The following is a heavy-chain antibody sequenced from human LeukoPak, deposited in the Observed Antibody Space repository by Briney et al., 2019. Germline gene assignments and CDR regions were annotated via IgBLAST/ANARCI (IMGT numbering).Heavy chain of an antibody. J-gene: IGHJ5*02. CDR3: ARRISSGEVDP. V-gene: IGHV4-59*01. D-gene: IGHD3-22*01. CDR2: IYYSGST. CDR1: GGSISSYY. Sequence: SETLSLTCTVSGGSISSYYWSWIRQPPGKGLEWIGYIYYSGSTNYNPSLKSRVTISVDTSKNQFSLKLSSVTAADTAVCYCARRISSGEVDPWGQGTLVTVSS.